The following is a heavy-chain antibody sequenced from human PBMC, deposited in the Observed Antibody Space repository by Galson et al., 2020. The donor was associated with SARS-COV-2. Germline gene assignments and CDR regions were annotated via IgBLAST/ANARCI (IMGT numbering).Heavy chain of an antibody. J-gene: IGHJ1*01. CDR3: ASERNRRAVATTFQN. CDR1: GFTVSSNY. CDR2: IYSGDST. Sequence: TGGSLRLSCAASGFTVSSNYMSWVRQAPGKGLEWVSVIYSGDSTYYADSVKGRFTISRDNIKNTLYLQMTSLRVEDTAVYYCASERNRRAVATTFQNWGQGTLVTVSS. V-gene: IGHV3-66*01. D-gene: IGHD6-19*01.